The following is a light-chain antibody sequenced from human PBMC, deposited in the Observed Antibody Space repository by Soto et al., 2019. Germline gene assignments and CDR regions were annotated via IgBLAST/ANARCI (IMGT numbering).Light chain of an antibody. CDR1: QSVRSY. V-gene: IGKV3-11*01. J-gene: IGKJ4*01. Sequence: EIVLTQSPATLSLSPGERATLSCRASQSVRSYLAWYQQKPGQARRLLIYDASNRATDIPARFSGSGSGTDFTLTISSLDPEDSAVYYCHQRSKWPLTFGGGTKVEIK. CDR3: HQRSKWPLT. CDR2: DAS.